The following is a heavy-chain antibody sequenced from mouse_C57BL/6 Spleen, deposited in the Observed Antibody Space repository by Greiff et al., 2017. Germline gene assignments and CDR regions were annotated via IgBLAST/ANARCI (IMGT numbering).Heavy chain of an antibody. V-gene: IGHV2-2*01. CDR1: GFSLTSYG. Sequence: QVQLQQSGPGLVQPSQSLSITCTVSGFSLTSYGVHWVRQSPGKGLEWLGVIWSGGSTDYNAAFISRLSISKDNSKSQVFFKMNSLQADDTAIYYCARGGNWDWFAYWGQGTLVTVSA. CDR3: ARGGNWDWFAY. J-gene: IGHJ3*01. D-gene: IGHD4-1*02. CDR2: IWSGGST.